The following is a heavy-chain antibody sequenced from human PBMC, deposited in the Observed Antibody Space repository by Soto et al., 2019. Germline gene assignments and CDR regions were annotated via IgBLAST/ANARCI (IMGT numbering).Heavy chain of an antibody. Sequence: LRLSCAASGFTFSSYAMSWVRQAPGKGLEWVPAISGSGGSTYYADSVKGRFTISRDNSKNTLYLQMNSLRAEDTAVYYCAKDNDGYCSGGSCYPGGYYYYGMDVWGQGTTVTVPS. D-gene: IGHD2-15*01. CDR3: AKDNDGYCSGGSCYPGGYYYYGMDV. J-gene: IGHJ6*02. CDR2: ISGSGGST. CDR1: GFTFSSYA. V-gene: IGHV3-23*01.